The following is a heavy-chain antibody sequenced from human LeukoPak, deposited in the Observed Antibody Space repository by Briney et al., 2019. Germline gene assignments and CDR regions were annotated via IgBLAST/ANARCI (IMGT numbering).Heavy chain of an antibody. D-gene: IGHD3-3*01. V-gene: IGHV4-59*12. CDR1: GGSISSYY. CDR3: ARDRYDFWSGSRGSYMDV. Sequence: KPSETLSLTCTVSGGSISSYYWSWIRQPPGKSLEWFGYIYYSGSTNYNPSLKSRVNISVDTSKNQFSLKLSSVTAADPAVYYCARDRYDFWSGSRGSYMDVWRKGTTVTVSS. J-gene: IGHJ6*03. CDR2: IYYSGST.